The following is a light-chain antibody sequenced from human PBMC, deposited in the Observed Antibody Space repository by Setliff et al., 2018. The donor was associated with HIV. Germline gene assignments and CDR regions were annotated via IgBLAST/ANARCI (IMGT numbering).Light chain of an antibody. V-gene: IGKV3-15*01. CDR1: QSVGTK. CDR2: GAS. J-gene: IGKJ1*01. CDR3: QQYNNWPPWT. Sequence: EIAMTQSPATLSVSPGERATLSCRASQSVGTKLTWYQQKPGQAPRLLIYGASTRATGIPARFSGSGSGTEFTLTISSLQSEDFAVYYCQQYNNWPPWTLGQGTKVDIK.